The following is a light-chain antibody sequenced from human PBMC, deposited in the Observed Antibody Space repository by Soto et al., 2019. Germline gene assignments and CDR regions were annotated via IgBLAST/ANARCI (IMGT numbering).Light chain of an antibody. CDR3: QQFGSSPYT. CDR1: QSVSRNY. Sequence: EIVLTQSPGTLSLSPGERATLSCRASQSVSRNYFAWYQQKPGQAPRLLIYCISNRATGIPDRFSGSGSGTDFTLTISRLEPEDFAVYYCQQFGSSPYTFGQGTKLEIK. V-gene: IGKV3-20*01. CDR2: CIS. J-gene: IGKJ2*01.